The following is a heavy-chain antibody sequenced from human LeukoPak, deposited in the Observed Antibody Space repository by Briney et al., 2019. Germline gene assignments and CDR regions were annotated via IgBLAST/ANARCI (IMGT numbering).Heavy chain of an antibody. V-gene: IGHV4-30-4*08. Sequence: PSQTLSLTCTVSGGSISSGSYYWSWIRQPPGKGLEWIGYIYYSGSTYYNPSLKSRVTISVDTSKNQFSLKLSSVTAADTAVYYCASSYDYQTLDAFDIWGQGTMVTVSS. CDR1: GGSISSGSYY. CDR2: IYYSGST. CDR3: ASSYDYQTLDAFDI. D-gene: IGHD4-11*01. J-gene: IGHJ3*02.